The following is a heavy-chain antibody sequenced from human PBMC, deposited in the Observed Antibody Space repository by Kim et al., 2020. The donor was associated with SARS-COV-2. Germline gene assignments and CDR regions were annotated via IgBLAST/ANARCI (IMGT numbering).Heavy chain of an antibody. D-gene: IGHD1-26*01. CDR3: AREIDKTGGFDI. V-gene: IGHV3-7*01. Sequence: YYVDSVKGRFTIARDNAKNSVDMQMNSLRAEDTAVYYCAREIDKTGGFDIWGQGTMVTVSS. J-gene: IGHJ3*02.